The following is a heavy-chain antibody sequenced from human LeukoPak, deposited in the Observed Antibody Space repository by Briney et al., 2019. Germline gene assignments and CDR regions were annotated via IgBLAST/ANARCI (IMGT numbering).Heavy chain of an antibody. Sequence: GGSLRLSCAASGFTFSNYWMSWVRQAPGKGLEWVANMRHDRDERFYVDSVKGRFTISRDNAKNSVFLQMNSLRAEDTAVYYCARGGSRGSFWGQGILVTVSS. V-gene: IGHV3-7*01. D-gene: IGHD1-26*01. J-gene: IGHJ4*02. CDR1: GFTFSNYW. CDR3: ARGGSRGSF. CDR2: MRHDRDER.